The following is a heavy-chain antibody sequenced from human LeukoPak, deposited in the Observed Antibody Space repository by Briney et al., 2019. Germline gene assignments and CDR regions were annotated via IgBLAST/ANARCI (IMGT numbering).Heavy chain of an antibody. J-gene: IGHJ5*02. V-gene: IGHV5-51*01. CDR1: GYSFSSYW. CDR2: IYPGDSDT. D-gene: IGHD6-13*01. CDR3: TRRSVSAAGTAWFDP. Sequence: GESLKISCMGSGYSFSSYWIGWVRQMPGKGLEWMGIIYPGDSDTKYSPSFQGQVTISADKSIRTAYLQWNSLKASDTAMYFCTRRSVSAAGTAWFDPWGQGTLVTVSS.